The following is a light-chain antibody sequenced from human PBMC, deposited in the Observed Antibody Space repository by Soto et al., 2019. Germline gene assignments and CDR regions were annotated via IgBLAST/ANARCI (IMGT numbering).Light chain of an antibody. V-gene: IGKV1-5*03. CDR1: QSIRTW. CDR2: KAS. CDR3: QQYNAYPWT. J-gene: IGKJ1*01. Sequence: DIEMTQSPSTLSASVGDRVTITCRASQSIRTWLAWHQQKPGKAPKLLIYKASSLESGVPSRFSGSGSGTESSLSISSLQPDDFASYYCQQYNAYPWTFGQGTKVEIK.